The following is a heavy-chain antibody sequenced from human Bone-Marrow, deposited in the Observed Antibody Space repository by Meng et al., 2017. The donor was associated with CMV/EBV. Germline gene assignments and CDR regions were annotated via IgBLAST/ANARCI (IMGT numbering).Heavy chain of an antibody. V-gene: IGHV4-39*02. CDR1: GASISSSNYY. CDR3: ARVVVIPPTDGENYYGLDV. J-gene: IGHJ6*02. D-gene: IGHD3-10*01. CDR2: CYYSGTT. Sequence: SETLSLTCTVSGASISSSNYYWGWIRQPPGKGLEWIGNCYYSGTTYYNPSLKSRVTISVDTSKSQFSLRLNSVTAADTAVYYCARVVVIPPTDGENYYGLDVWGQGTTVTVSS.